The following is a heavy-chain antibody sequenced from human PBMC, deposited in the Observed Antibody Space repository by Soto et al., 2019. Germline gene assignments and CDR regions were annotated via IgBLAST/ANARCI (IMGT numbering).Heavy chain of an antibody. V-gene: IGHV3-7*01. Sequence: LRLSSAASGFTFSSYWMSWVRQAPGKGLEWVANIKQDGSEKYYVDSVKGRFTISRDNAKNSLYLQMNSLRAEDTAVYYCARDGAIPAFDYWGQGTLVTVSS. CDR1: GFTFSSYW. CDR2: IKQDGSEK. J-gene: IGHJ4*02. CDR3: ARDGAIPAFDY.